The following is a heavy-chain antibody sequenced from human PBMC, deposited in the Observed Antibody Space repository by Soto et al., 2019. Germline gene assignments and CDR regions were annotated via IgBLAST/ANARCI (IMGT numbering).Heavy chain of an antibody. CDR2: ISDYNGNT. CDR1: GYTFTSYG. V-gene: IGHV1-18*01. Sequence: QVQLVQSGAEVKKPGASVKVSCKASGYTFTSYGISWVRQAPGQGLEWMGWISDYNGNTNYAQKLQGRVTMTTDTSTSKAYMELRSLRSDDTAVYYCERVQKYYDILTGTVDYWGQGTLVTVSS. D-gene: IGHD3-9*01. CDR3: ERVQKYYDILTGTVDY. J-gene: IGHJ4*02.